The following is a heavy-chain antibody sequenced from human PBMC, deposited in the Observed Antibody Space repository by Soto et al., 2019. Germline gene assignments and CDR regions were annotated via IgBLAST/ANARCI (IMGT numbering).Heavy chain of an antibody. J-gene: IGHJ5*02. CDR2: IIPIFGTA. D-gene: IGHD2-2*01. CDR1: GGTFSSYA. CDR3: ARDTSHCSSTSCSTGWFDP. V-gene: IGHV1-69*13. Sequence: GASVKVSCKASGGTFSSYAISWVRQAPGQGLEWMGGIIPIFGTANYAQKFRGRVTITADESTSTAYMELSSLRSEDTAVYYCARDTSHCSSTSCSTGWFDPWGQGTLVTVSS.